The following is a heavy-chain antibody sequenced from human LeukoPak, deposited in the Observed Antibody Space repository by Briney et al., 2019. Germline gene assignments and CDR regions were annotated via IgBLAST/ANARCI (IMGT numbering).Heavy chain of an antibody. CDR2: ISNNGGYT. CDR1: GFTFSSSA. J-gene: IGHJ5*02. V-gene: IGHV3-23*01. Sequence: GGSLRLSCAASGFTFSSSAMSWVRQAPGKGLEWVSAISNNGGYTYYADSVQGRFTISRDNSKNTLSLQMNSLRVEDTAIYYCAKDVRRCNGGCTWGQGTLVTVSS. CDR3: AKDVRRCNGGCT. D-gene: IGHD2-8*01.